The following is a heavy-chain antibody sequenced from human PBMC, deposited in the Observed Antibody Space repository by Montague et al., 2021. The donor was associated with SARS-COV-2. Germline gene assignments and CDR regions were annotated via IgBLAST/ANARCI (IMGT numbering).Heavy chain of an antibody. CDR2: IDWDDDK. CDR1: GFSLSTSGMC. V-gene: IGHV2-70*01. J-gene: IGHJ4*02. D-gene: IGHD3-3*01. Sequence: VKHTQTLTLTCTFSGFSLSTSGMCVSWIRQPPGKALEWLALIDWDDDKYYSTSLKTRLTISKDTSKNQVVLTMTNMDPVDTATYYCARSFSIFGVVIIPAYFDYWGQGTLVTVSS. CDR3: ARSFSIFGVVIIPAYFDY.